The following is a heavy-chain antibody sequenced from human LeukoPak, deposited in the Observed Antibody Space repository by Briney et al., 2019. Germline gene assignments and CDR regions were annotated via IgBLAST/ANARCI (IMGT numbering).Heavy chain of an antibody. J-gene: IGHJ4*02. D-gene: IGHD1-26*01. Sequence: QPGRSLRLSCGASGFTFSSYGMHWVRQAPGKGLEWVAVIWYDGSNKYYADSVKGRFTISRDNSKNTLYLQMNSLRAEDTAVYYCAKGPGKWELLSYFDYWGQGTLVTVSS. CDR3: AKGPGKWELLSYFDY. V-gene: IGHV3-33*06. CDR2: IWYDGSNK. CDR1: GFTFSSYG.